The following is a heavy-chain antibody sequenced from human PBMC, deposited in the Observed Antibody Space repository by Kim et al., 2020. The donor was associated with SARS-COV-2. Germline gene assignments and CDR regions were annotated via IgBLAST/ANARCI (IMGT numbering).Heavy chain of an antibody. D-gene: IGHD3-3*01. Sequence: GESLKISCQGSGYRFTSYWIGWVRQMPGKGLEWMGIIYPGDSDTRYSPSFQGQVTITADKSISTAYLQWSSLKASDTAMYYCARGPSGYRGYYYYYGMDVWGQGTTVTVSS. V-gene: IGHV5-51*01. J-gene: IGHJ6*02. CDR3: ARGPSGYRGYYYYYGMDV. CDR2: IYPGDSDT. CDR1: GYRFTSYW.